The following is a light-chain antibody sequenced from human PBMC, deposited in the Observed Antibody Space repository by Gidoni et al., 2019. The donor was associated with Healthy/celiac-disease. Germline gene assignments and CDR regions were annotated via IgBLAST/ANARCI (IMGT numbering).Light chain of an antibody. J-gene: IGKJ1*01. V-gene: IGKV3-11*01. CDR1: QSVSSY. CDR2: DAS. CDR3: QQRSNWPPKWT. Sequence: EIVLPQSPATLSLSPGERATLSCRASQSVSSYLDWYQQKPGQAPRLLIYDASNRATGIPARFSGSGSGTDFTLTISSLEPEDFAVYYCQQRSNWPPKWTFGQGTKVEIK.